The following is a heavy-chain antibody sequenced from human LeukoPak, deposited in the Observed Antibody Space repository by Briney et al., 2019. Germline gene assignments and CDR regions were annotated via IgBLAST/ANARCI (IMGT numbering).Heavy chain of an antibody. CDR1: GYTFTSYA. CDR3: ARAPKVVVAATTFDY. CDR2: INAGNGNT. J-gene: IGHJ4*02. Sequence: ASVKVSCKASGYTFTSYAMHWVRQAPGQRLEWMGWINAGNGNTKYSQKFQGRVTITRDTSASTAYMELSSLRSEDTAVYYCARAPKVVVAATTFDYWGQGTLVTASS. V-gene: IGHV1-3*01. D-gene: IGHD2-15*01.